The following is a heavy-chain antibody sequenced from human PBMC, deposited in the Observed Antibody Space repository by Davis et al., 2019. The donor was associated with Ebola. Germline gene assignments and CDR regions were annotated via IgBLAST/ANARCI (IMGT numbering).Heavy chain of an antibody. J-gene: IGHJ6*02. V-gene: IGHV3-30*18. Sequence: PGGSLRLSCAVSGFTFSSCGMHWVRQGPGKGLEWVAVISYDGSDKYYADSVKGRFTISRDNSNNTLYLQMSSLRIEDTAVYYCAKDYYYGSGSDLYYYYYGMDVWGLGTTVTVSS. CDR3: AKDYYYGSGSDLYYYYYGMDV. D-gene: IGHD3-10*01. CDR1: GFTFSSCG. CDR2: ISYDGSDK.